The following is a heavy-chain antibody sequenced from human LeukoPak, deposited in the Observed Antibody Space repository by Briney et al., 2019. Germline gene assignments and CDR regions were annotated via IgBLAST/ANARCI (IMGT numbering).Heavy chain of an antibody. Sequence: ASVKVSCKVSGYTLTELSMHWVRQAPGKGLEWMGWISANNGKTHYAQKLQGRVTMTTDTSTSTAYMELRSLRSDDTAVYYCARDLVYYDSSSYSDTFDIWGQGTMVTVSS. V-gene: IGHV1-18*01. CDR2: ISANNGKT. CDR3: ARDLVYYDSSSYSDTFDI. J-gene: IGHJ3*02. CDR1: GYTLTELS. D-gene: IGHD3-22*01.